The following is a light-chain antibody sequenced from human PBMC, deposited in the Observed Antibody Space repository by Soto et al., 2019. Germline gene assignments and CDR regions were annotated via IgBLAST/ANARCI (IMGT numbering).Light chain of an antibody. J-gene: IGLJ3*02. CDR1: SSDFGAYNY. CDR3: SSYADSTVV. Sequence: QSALTQPPSASGSPGQSVAVSCTGTSSDFGAYNYVSWYQQHPGKAPELLIFEVNKRPSGVPDRFSGSKSGNTASLTVSGLQAEDEADYYCSSYADSTVVFGGGTKLTVL. CDR2: EVN. V-gene: IGLV2-8*01.